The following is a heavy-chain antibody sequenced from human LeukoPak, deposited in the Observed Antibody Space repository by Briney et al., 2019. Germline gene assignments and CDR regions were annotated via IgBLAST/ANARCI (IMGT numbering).Heavy chain of an antibody. CDR1: GGSISSGSYY. Sequence: PSETLSLTCTISGGSISSGSYYWTWIRQPPGKGLEWIGTIYYSGSTYYNPSLKSRFTISIDTSKNQISLKLSSVTAADTAVYYCARDSNYYGSGTYWGQGTLVTVSS. CDR2: IYYSGST. CDR3: ARDSNYYGSGTY. V-gene: IGHV4-39*07. J-gene: IGHJ4*02. D-gene: IGHD3-10*01.